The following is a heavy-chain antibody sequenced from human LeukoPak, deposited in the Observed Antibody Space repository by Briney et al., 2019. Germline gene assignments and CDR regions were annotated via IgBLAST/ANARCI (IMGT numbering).Heavy chain of an antibody. CDR3: ARDLLMRVLSPPPTDDY. J-gene: IGHJ4*02. CDR2: INHGGST. D-gene: IGHD1-1*01. Sequence: PSETLSLTCAVYGGSFSDYYWSWIRQPPVKGLEWIGEINHGGSTNYNPSLKSRVTISVDTSKNQFSLKLSSVTAADTAVYYCARDLLMRVLSPPPTDDYWGQGTLVTVSS. CDR1: GGSFSDYY. V-gene: IGHV4-34*01.